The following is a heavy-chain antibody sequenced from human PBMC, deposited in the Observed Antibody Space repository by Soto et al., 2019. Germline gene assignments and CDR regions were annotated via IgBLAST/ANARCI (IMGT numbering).Heavy chain of an antibody. J-gene: IGHJ6*03. CDR1: GFTFSNYE. CDR2: ISNNGAHT. D-gene: IGHD6-13*01. V-gene: IGHV3-64*01. CDR3: ARRGYGSRWPNVCMEV. Sequence: EAQLVESGGGLVQPGGSLRLSCAASGFTFSNYEMHWVRQAPGKGLEYVSGISNNGAHTDYAKSVKGRFTISRDNSENTLYLQMGSLRAEDMALYYCARRGYGSRWPNVCMEVWGKGTPVTVSS.